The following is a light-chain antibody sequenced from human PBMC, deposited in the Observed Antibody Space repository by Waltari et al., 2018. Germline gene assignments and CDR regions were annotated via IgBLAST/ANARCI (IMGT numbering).Light chain of an antibody. Sequence: QSVLTQPPSMSGAPGPRVTIPCPGSSSKLGAGHDVHRYQVFPGTAPKLLIYGNNNRPSGVPDRFSGSKSDTSASLAIGGLQAEDEADYYCQSFDIRLSGGVVFGGGTKVTVL. CDR3: QSFDIRLSGGVV. CDR1: SSKLGAGHD. CDR2: GNN. J-gene: IGLJ3*02. V-gene: IGLV1-40*01.